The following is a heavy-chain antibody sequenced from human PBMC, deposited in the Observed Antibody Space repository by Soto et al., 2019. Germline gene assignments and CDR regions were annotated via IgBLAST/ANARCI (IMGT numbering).Heavy chain of an antibody. CDR3: PLYYYDSSGYYSIDY. CDR1: GGSISSSSYY. J-gene: IGHJ4*02. V-gene: IGHV4-39*01. CDR2: IYYSGST. Sequence: PSETLSLTCTVSGGSISSSSYYWGWIRQPPGEGLEWIGSIYYSGSTYYNPSLKSRVTISVDTSKNQFSLKLSSVTAADTAVYYCPLYYYDSSGYYSIDYWGQGTLVTVSS. D-gene: IGHD3-22*01.